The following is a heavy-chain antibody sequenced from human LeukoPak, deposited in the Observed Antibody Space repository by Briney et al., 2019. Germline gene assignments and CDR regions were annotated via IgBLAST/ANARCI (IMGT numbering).Heavy chain of an antibody. CDR3: AKGIRQLGNYYYYMDV. CDR1: GFTFSSYA. V-gene: IGHV3-23*01. D-gene: IGHD7-27*01. CDR2: ISGSGDST. J-gene: IGHJ6*03. Sequence: GGSLRLSCAASGFTFSSYAMSWVRQAPGKGLEWVSAISGSGDSTFYADSVKGRFTMSRDNPKNMLYLQMNSLRAEDTALYYCAKGIRQLGNYYYYMDVWGKGTTVTVSS.